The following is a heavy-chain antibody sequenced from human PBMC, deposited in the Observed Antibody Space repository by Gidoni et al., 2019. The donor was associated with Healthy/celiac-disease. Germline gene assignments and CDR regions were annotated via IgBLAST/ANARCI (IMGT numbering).Heavy chain of an antibody. Sequence: QVQLQQWGAGLLKPSETLSLTCAVYGGSFSGYYWSWIRQPPGKGLEWIGEINHSGSTNYNPSLKSRVTISVDTSKNQFSLKLSSVTAADTAVYYCASLFRHSCSGGSCYVDYWGQGTLVTVSS. D-gene: IGHD2-15*01. J-gene: IGHJ4*02. CDR1: GGSFSGYY. V-gene: IGHV4-34*01. CDR3: ASLFRHSCSGGSCYVDY. CDR2: INHSGST.